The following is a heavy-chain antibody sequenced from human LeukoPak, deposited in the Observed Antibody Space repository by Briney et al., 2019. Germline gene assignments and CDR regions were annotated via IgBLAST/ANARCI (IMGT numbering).Heavy chain of an antibody. J-gene: IGHJ4*02. V-gene: IGHV1-2*02. D-gene: IGHD6-13*01. Sequence: ASVKVSCKASGYTFTGYYMHWVRQAPGQGLEWMGWINPNSGGTNYAQKFQGRVTMTRDTSISTAYMELSRLRSDDTAVYYCASSHYSSSWYINYFDYWGQGTLVTVSS. CDR2: INPNSGGT. CDR1: GYTFTGYY. CDR3: ASSHYSSSWYINYFDY.